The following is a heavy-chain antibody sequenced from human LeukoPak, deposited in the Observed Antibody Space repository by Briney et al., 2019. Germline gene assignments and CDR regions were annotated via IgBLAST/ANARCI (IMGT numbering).Heavy chain of an antibody. V-gene: IGHV4-61*02. Sequence: SETLSLTCTVSGGSISSGSYYWRWIRQPAGTGLEWIGRIYTSGSTNYNPSLKSRVTISVDTSKNQFSLKLSSVTAADTAVYYCARTVVVPAAMDFDLWGRGTLVTVSS. D-gene: IGHD2-2*01. CDR2: IYTSGST. J-gene: IGHJ2*01. CDR1: GGSISSGSYY. CDR3: ARTVVVPAAMDFDL.